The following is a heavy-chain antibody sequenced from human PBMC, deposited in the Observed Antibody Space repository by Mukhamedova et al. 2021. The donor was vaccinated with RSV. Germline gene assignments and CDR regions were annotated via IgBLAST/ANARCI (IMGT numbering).Heavy chain of an antibody. Sequence: SSYAMHWVRQAPGKGLEWVAVISYDGSNKYYADSVKGRFTISRDNSKNTLYLQMNSLRAEDTAVYYCASDRSPGQWLVQNYYGMD. CDR3: ASDRSPGQWLVQNYYGMD. D-gene: IGHD6-19*01. V-gene: IGHV3-30*04. J-gene: IGHJ6*01. CDR2: ISYDGSNK. CDR1: SSYA.